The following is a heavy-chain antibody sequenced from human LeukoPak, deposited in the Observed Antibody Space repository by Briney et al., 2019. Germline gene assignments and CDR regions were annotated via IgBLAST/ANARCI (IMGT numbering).Heavy chain of an antibody. D-gene: IGHD6-13*01. CDR2: FDPEDGET. CDR1: GYTLTELS. Sequence: ASVKVSCKVSGYTLTELSMHWVRQAPGKGLEWMGGFDPEDGETIYAQKFQGRVTMAEDTSTDTAYMELSSLRSEDTAVYYCATDSTGSSWYRDWFDPWGQGTLVTVSS. CDR3: ATDSTGSSWYRDWFDP. V-gene: IGHV1-24*01. J-gene: IGHJ5*02.